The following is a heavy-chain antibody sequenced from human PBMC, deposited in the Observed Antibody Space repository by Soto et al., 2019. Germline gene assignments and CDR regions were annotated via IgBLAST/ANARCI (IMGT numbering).Heavy chain of an antibody. Sequence: PSETLSLTCAVYGGSFSGYYWSWIRQPPGKGLEWIGEINHSGSTNYNPSLESRVTISVDTSKNQFSLKLSSVTAADTAVYYCATSLYSSSWPERVWFDPWGQGTLVTVSS. CDR2: INHSGST. V-gene: IGHV4-34*01. CDR3: ATSLYSSSWPERVWFDP. D-gene: IGHD6-13*01. CDR1: GGSFSGYY. J-gene: IGHJ5*02.